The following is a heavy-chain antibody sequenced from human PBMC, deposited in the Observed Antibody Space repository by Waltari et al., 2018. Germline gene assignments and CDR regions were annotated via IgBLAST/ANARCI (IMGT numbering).Heavy chain of an antibody. J-gene: IGHJ6*02. CDR2: SYYRGTT. CDR3: VRHFGASTSYYNGMDV. CDR1: GGSISSSDYY. V-gene: IGHV4-39*01. D-gene: IGHD3-3*01. Sequence: QMQLQESGPGLVKPSETLSLTCTVSGGSISSSDYYWGWIRQPPGKGLEWVASSYYRGTTHYYPTLKSRLTISLDTSMNQFSLKLSSVTAADTAIYYCVRHFGASTSYYNGMDVWGQGTTVTVSS.